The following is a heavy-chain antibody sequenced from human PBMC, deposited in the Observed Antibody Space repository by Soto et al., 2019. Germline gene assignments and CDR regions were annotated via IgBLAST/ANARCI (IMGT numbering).Heavy chain of an antibody. Sequence: EVQLVESGGILVQPGGSLRLSCVASGFSFSNYAMHWVRQAPGKGLESVSAISNNGVSTYYANSVKGRFIISRDNSKNTLYLQMGSLRAEDMAVYYCARGGPYQLLSDFDYWGQGTLFTVSS. CDR2: ISNNGVST. CDR3: ARGGPYQLLSDFDY. V-gene: IGHV3-64*01. D-gene: IGHD2-2*01. CDR1: GFSFSNYA. J-gene: IGHJ4*02.